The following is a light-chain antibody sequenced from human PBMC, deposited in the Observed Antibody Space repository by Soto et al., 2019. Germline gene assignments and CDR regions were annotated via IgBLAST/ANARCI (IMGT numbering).Light chain of an antibody. Sequence: QSALTQPASVSGSPGQSITISCTGTSSDVGACNFVSWYQQHPGKAPKLMIYDVSDRPSGVSNRFSGSKSGNTASLTISGLQAEDEADYYCSSYTTSSSYFFGTGTKLTVL. J-gene: IGLJ1*01. CDR1: SSDVGACNF. CDR3: SSYTTSSSYF. CDR2: DVS. V-gene: IGLV2-14*01.